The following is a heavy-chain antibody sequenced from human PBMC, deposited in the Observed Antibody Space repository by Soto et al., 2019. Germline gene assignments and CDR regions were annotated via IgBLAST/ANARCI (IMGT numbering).Heavy chain of an antibody. CDR2: IKSKTDGGTT. V-gene: IGHV3-15*07. Sequence: PGGSLRLSCAASGFTFSNAWMNWVRQAPGKGLEWVGRIKSKTDGGTTDYAAPVKGRFTISRDDSKNTLYLQMNSLKTGDTAVYYCTTDSPRGWVAGANYYYYYGMDVRGQGTTVTVSS. CDR1: GFTFSNAW. CDR3: TTDSPRGWVAGANYYYYYGMDV. D-gene: IGHD6-25*01. J-gene: IGHJ6*02.